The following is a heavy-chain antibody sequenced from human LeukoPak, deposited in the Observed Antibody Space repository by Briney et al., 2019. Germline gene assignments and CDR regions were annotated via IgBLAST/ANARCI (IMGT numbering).Heavy chain of an antibody. J-gene: IGHJ6*02. CDR2: INSDGSST. CDR1: GFTFSSYW. Sequence: GGSLRLSCAASGFTFSSYWMHWVRQAPGKGLVWVSRINSDGSSTSYADSVKGRFTISRDNAKNTLYLQMNSLRAEDTAVYYCAKGLLNYGDPLYYGMDVWGQGTTVTVSS. D-gene: IGHD4-17*01. CDR3: AKGLLNYGDPLYYGMDV. V-gene: IGHV3-74*01.